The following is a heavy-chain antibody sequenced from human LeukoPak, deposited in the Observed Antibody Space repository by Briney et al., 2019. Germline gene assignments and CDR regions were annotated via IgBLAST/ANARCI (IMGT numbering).Heavy chain of an antibody. V-gene: IGHV3-23*01. CDR3: ARDQIYCSSTSCYGGAGWFDP. Sequence: GGSLRLSCAASGFTFSSYAMSWVRQAPGKGLEWVSGISGSGGSTYYADSVKGRFTISRDNSKNTLYLQMNSLRAEDTAVYYCARDQIYCSSTSCYGGAGWFDPWGQGILVTVSS. CDR1: GFTFSSYA. D-gene: IGHD2-2*01. J-gene: IGHJ5*02. CDR2: ISGSGGST.